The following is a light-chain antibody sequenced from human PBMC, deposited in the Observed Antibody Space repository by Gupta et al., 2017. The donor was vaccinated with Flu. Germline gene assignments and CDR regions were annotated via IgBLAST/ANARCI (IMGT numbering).Light chain of an antibody. CDR3: RQRVQLPVT. J-gene: IGKJ5*01. V-gene: IGKV2D-29*01. CDR1: QSLLHSDGKTN. Sequence: DIVMTQTPLSLSVTPGQPASISCKSSQSLLHSDGKTNLYWFLQKAGHPPQLLIYEGSNRCSGVPDRFSGSGSETDFTLKISRGEAEDVGIYYCRQRVQLPVTFGQGTLLEIK. CDR2: EGS.